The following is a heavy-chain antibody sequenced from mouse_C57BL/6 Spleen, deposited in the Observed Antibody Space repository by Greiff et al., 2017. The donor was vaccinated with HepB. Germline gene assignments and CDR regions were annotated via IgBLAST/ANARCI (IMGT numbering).Heavy chain of an antibody. D-gene: IGHD1-1*01. J-gene: IGHJ4*01. Sequence: EAGGGLVQPKGSLKLSCAASGFSFNTYAMNWVRQAPGKGLEWVARIRSKSNNYATYYADSVKDRFTISRDDSESMLYLQMNNLKTEDTAMYYCVRPYYGSSYDYAMDYWGQGTSVTVSS. CDR2: IRSKSNNYAT. CDR1: GFSFNTYA. V-gene: IGHV10-1*01. CDR3: VRPYYGSSYDYAMDY.